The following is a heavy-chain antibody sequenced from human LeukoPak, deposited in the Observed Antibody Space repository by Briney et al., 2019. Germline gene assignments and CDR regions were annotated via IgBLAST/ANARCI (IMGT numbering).Heavy chain of an antibody. V-gene: IGHV3-23*01. CDR2: ISGSGGST. CDR3: AKPFYDILTGYLY. D-gene: IGHD3-9*01. J-gene: IGHJ4*02. CDR1: GFTFSSYA. Sequence: GGSLRLSCAASGFTFSSYAMSWVRQAPGKGLGWVSAISGSGGSTYYADSVKGRFTISRDNSKNTLYLQMNSLRAEDTAVYYCAKPFYDILTGYLYWGQGTLVTVSS.